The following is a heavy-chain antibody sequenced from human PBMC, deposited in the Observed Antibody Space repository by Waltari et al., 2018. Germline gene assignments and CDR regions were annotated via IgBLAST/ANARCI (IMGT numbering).Heavy chain of an antibody. CDR1: GGSISSSSYY. Sequence: QLQLQESGPGLVKPSETLSLTCTVSGGSISSSSYYWGWLRQPPGKGLEWIGSIYYSGSTYYNPSLKSRVTISVDTSKNQFSLKLSSVTAADTAVYYCARVGYCSSTSCYRGAFDIWGQGTMVTVSS. D-gene: IGHD2-2*02. CDR3: ARVGYCSSTSCYRGAFDI. J-gene: IGHJ3*02. CDR2: IYYSGST. V-gene: IGHV4-39*07.